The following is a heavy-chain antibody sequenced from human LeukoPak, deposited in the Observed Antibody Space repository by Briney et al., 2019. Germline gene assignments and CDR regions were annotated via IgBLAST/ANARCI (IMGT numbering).Heavy chain of an antibody. V-gene: IGHV4-34*01. CDR3: ARGPDDFWSGYYPVY. J-gene: IGHJ4*02. Sequence: SETLSLTCAVYGGSFSGYYWSWIRQPPGKGLEWTGEINHSGSTNYNPSLKSRVTISVDTSKNQFSLKLSSVTAADTAVYYCARGPDDFWSGYYPVYWGQGTLVTVSS. CDR1: GGSFSGYY. CDR2: INHSGST. D-gene: IGHD3-3*01.